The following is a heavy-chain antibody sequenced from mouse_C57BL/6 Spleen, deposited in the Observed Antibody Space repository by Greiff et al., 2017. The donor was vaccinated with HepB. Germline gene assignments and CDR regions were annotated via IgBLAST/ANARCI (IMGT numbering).Heavy chain of an antibody. D-gene: IGHD1-3*01. Sequence: LVESGAELVKPGASVKISCKASGYAFSSYWMNWVKQRPGKGLEWIGQIYPGDGDTNYNGKFKGKATLTAGKSSSTAYMQLSSLTSEDSAVYFCARGSFNSYYFDYWGQGTTLTVSS. J-gene: IGHJ2*01. CDR1: GYAFSSYW. CDR2: IYPGDGDT. V-gene: IGHV1-80*01. CDR3: ARGSFNSYYFDY.